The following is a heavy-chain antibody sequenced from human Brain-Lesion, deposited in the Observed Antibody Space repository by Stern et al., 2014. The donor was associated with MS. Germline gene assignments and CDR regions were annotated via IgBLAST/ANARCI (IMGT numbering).Heavy chain of an antibody. V-gene: IGHV3-49*03. Sequence: EDQPVDSGGGLIEPGRSLRLSCTAYGFSFGDYAINWIRQAPGKGLEWVGFIRSKVYGGAAEYAASVKGRFTISRDDSKSIAYLQVNGLKTEDTAVYYCTRDRLDYGYSYFDYWGQGTLVTVSS. D-gene: IGHD4-17*01. J-gene: IGHJ4*02. CDR2: IRSKVYGGAA. CDR1: GFSFGDYA. CDR3: TRDRLDYGYSYFDY.